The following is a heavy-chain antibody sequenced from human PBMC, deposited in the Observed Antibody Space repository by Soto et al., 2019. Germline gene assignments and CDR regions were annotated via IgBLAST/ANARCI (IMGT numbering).Heavy chain of an antibody. V-gene: IGHV4-59*01. J-gene: IGHJ4*02. CDR2: IYYSGST. CDR3: ARVSLGGYDRFFDY. D-gene: IGHD5-12*01. CDR1: GGSISSYY. Sequence: SEILSLTCTVSGGSISSYYWSWIRQPPGKGLEWIGYIYYSGSTNYNPSLKSRVTISVDTSKNQFSLKLSSVTAADTAVYYCARVSLGGYDRFFDYWGQGTLVTVSS.